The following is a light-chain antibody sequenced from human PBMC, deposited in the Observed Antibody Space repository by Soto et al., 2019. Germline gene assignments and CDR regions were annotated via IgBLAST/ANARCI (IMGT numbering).Light chain of an antibody. CDR1: QSINYW. Sequence: DIQMTRSPSTLSASVGDRVTITCRASQSINYWLAWYQQKPGKAPNLLIYRASTLESGVPSRFSGSGSGTEVTLTISSLQPDDFATYFFQHYDTYPYTFGHGTKVDIK. CDR2: RAS. CDR3: QHYDTYPYT. J-gene: IGKJ2*01. V-gene: IGKV1-5*03.